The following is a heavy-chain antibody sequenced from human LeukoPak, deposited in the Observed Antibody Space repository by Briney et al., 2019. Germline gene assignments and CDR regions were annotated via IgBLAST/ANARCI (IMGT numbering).Heavy chain of an antibody. D-gene: IGHD6-25*01. CDR2: ISFSGST. CDR1: GGSINSPDYY. Sequence: SETLSLTCSVSGGSINSPDYYWGWVRQHPERGPEWVGYISFSGSTNYNPSLRSRGSISLDKAKNQFTLNLNSVTAADTAVYYCASSDYYRLDHWGQGILVTVSS. V-gene: IGHV4-61*05. J-gene: IGHJ4*02. CDR3: ASSDYYRLDH.